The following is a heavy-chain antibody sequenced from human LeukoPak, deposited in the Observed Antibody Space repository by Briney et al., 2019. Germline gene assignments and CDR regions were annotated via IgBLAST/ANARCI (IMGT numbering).Heavy chain of an antibody. CDR2: IKKDGSEK. V-gene: IGHV3-7*01. J-gene: IGHJ4*02. Sequence: RTGGSLRLSCAASGFTFSSYWMSWVRQAPGKGLEWVANIKKDGSEKYYVDSVKGRFTSSRDNAKTSLYLQMNSLRAEDTAVYYCARDLSGVAGYTYGRGIDYWGQGTLVTVSS. CDR3: ARDLSGVAGYTYGRGIDY. D-gene: IGHD5-18*01. CDR1: GFTFSSYW.